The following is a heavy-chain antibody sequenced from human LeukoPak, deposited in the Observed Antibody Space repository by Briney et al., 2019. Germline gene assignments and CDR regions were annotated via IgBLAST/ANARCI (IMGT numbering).Heavy chain of an antibody. CDR2: INHSGST. V-gene: IGHV4-34*01. CDR1: GWSFSGYY. J-gene: IGHJ5*02. Sequence: SETLSLTCAVYGWSFSGYYWNWIRQPPGKGLEWIGEINHSGSTNDNPSLKSRVTISVETCKNQFSLKLSSVTAADTAVYYCTRGGPWIVVVPAGDYNWFDPWGQGTLVTVSS. CDR3: TRGGPWIVVVPAGDYNWFDP. D-gene: IGHD2-2*01.